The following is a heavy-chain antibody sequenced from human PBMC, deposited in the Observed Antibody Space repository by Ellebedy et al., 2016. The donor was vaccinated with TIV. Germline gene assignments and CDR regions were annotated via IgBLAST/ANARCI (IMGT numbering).Heavy chain of an antibody. V-gene: IGHV1-69*13. CDR2: IIPIFGTA. Sequence: SVKVSXXASGGTFSSYAISWVRQAPGQGLEWMGGIIPIFGTANYAQKFQGRVTITADESTSTAYMELSSLRSEDTAVYYCARDRGDYYDSSGYDGSDYWGQGTLVTVSS. CDR3: ARDRGDYYDSSGYDGSDY. D-gene: IGHD3-22*01. J-gene: IGHJ4*02. CDR1: GGTFSSYA.